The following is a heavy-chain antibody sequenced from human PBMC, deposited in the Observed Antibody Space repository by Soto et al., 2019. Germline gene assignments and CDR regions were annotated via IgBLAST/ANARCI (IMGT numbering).Heavy chain of an antibody. J-gene: IGHJ6*02. V-gene: IGHV4-59*01. CDR1: GGSIISYY. CDR3: ARHIRPSRVDG. CDR2: IYYSGST. Sequence: SETLSLTCTVSGGSIISYYWSWIRQPPGKGLEWIGYIYYSGSTNYNPSLKSRVTISVDTSKNQFSLKLSSVTAADTAVYYCARHIRPSRVDGWGQGTTVTVSS.